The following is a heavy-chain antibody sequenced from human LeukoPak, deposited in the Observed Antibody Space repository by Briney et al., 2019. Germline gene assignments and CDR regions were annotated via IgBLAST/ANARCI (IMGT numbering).Heavy chain of an antibody. CDR2: IYYSGST. CDR1: GGSISSHF. J-gene: IGHJ4*02. Sequence: SETLSLTRSVSGGSISSHFWSWIRQPPGKGLEWIGYIYYSGSTDYNPSLKSRVNISLDTSKNQCALKLSSVTAADTAVYYCVTNDVNEDFDYWGQGTLVTVSS. CDR3: VTNDVNEDFDY. V-gene: IGHV4-59*08. D-gene: IGHD1-1*01.